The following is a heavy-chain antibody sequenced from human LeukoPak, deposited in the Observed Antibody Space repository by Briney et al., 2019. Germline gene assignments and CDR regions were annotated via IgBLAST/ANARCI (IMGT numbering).Heavy chain of an antibody. D-gene: IGHD3-22*01. CDR2: INPNSGGT. J-gene: IGHJ4*02. CDR3: ARDPTYYCDSSGYYQAGPRDFDY. CDR1: GYTFTGYY. V-gene: IGHV1-2*02. Sequence: ASVKVSCKASGYTFTGYYMHWVRQAPGQGLEWMGWINPNSGGTNYAQKFQGRVTMTRDTSISTAYMELSRLRSDDTAVYYCARDPTYYCDSSGYYQAGPRDFDYWGQGTLVTVSS.